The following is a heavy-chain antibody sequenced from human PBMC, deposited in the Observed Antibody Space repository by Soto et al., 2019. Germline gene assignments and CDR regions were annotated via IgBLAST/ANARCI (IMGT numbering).Heavy chain of an antibody. CDR3: AKDRDYRGDYRTYFDY. V-gene: IGHV3-30*18. CDR1: GFTFTTYA. D-gene: IGHD4-17*01. Sequence: QVQLVESGGGVVQPGRSLRLSCAASGFTFTTYAMNWVRQAQGKGLEWVAGISFDGSHKYYADSVKGRFTISRDNSTNTLYLQMKSLRAEDTAVYFCAKDRDYRGDYRTYFDYCGQCSLVTVSS. CDR2: ISFDGSHK. J-gene: IGHJ4*02.